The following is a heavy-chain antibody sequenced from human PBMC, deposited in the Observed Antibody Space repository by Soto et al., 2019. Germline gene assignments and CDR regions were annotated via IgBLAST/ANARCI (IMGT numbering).Heavy chain of an antibody. Sequence: QPGGSLRLSCAASGFTFSSYGMHWVRQAPGKGLEWVAVISYDGSNKYYADSVKGRFTISRDNSKNTLYLQMNSLRAEDTAVYYCAGYGSGSYRYYYMDVWGKGTTVTVSS. CDR3: AGYGSGSYRYYYMDV. J-gene: IGHJ6*03. V-gene: IGHV3-30*03. CDR2: ISYDGSNK. D-gene: IGHD3-10*01. CDR1: GFTFSSYG.